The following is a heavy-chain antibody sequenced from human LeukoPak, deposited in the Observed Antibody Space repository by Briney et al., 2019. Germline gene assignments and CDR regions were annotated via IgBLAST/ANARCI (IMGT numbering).Heavy chain of an antibody. D-gene: IGHD3-22*01. J-gene: IGHJ6*02. CDR1: GFTVSSNY. CDR2: IYSGGST. CDR3: ATSSGYYDSSGYYTRSTYYYGMDV. Sequence: PGGSLRLSCAASGFTVSSNYMSWVRQAPGKGLEWVSVIYSGGSTYYADSVKGRFTISRHNSKNTLYLQMNSLRAEDTAVYYCATSSGYYDSSGYYTRSTYYYGMDVWGQGTTVTVSS. V-gene: IGHV3-53*04.